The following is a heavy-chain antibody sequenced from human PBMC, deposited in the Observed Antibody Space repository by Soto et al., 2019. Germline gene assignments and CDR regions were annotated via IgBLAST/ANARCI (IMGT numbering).Heavy chain of an antibody. V-gene: IGHV3-30*18. CDR2: ISYDGSNK. D-gene: IGHD6-6*01. CDR1: GFTFSSYG. Sequence: GGSLRLSCAASGFTFSSYGMHWVRQAPGKGLEWVAVISYDGSNKYYADSVKGRFTISRDNSKNTLYLQMNSLRAEDTAVYYCAKVQYSSSSEYFQHWGQGTLVTVSS. CDR3: AKVQYSSSSEYFQH. J-gene: IGHJ1*01.